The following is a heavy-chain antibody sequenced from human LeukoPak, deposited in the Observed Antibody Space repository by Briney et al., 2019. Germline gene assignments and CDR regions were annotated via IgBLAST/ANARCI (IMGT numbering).Heavy chain of an antibody. D-gene: IGHD3-10*01. CDR3: ARGRNPYYYGSGSLGNWFDP. CDR2: INHSGST. J-gene: IGHJ5*02. CDR1: GGSFSGYY. Sequence: PSETLSLTCAVYGGSFSGYYWSWIRQPPGKGLEWIGEINHSGSTNYNPSLKSRVTISVDTSKNQFSLKLSSVTAADTAVYYCARGRNPYYYGSGSLGNWFDPWGQGTLVTVSS. V-gene: IGHV4-34*01.